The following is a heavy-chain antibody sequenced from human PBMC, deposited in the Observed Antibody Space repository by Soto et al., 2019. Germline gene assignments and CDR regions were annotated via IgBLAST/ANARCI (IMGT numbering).Heavy chain of an antibody. CDR2: ISYDGSNK. J-gene: IGHJ5*02. Sequence: GGSLRLSCAASGFTFSSYAMHWVRQAPGKGLEWVAVISYDGSNKYYADSVKGRFTISRDNSKNTLYLQMNSLRAEDTAVYYCARKPAGESRISTSCGFDPWGQGTLVTVSS. D-gene: IGHD2-2*01. V-gene: IGHV3-30-3*01. CDR3: ARKPAGESRISTSCGFDP. CDR1: GFTFSSYA.